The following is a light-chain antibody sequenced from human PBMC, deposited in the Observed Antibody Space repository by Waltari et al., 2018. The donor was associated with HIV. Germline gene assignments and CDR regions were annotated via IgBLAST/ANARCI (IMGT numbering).Light chain of an antibody. CDR2: EVS. CDR1: SSNVGGYNH. J-gene: IGLJ1*01. V-gene: IGLV2-14*01. CDR3: SSYTSSSPYV. Sequence: QSALTQPASVSGSPGQSITISCPGTSSNVGGYNHVSWYQQHPGKAPKPMIYEVSNRPSGVSNRFSASKSGNTASLTISGLQAEDEADYYCSSYTSSSPYVFGTGTKVTVL.